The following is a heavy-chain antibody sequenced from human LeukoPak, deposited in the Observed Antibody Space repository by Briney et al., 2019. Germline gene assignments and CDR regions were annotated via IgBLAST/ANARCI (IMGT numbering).Heavy chain of an antibody. CDR3: ARERFYASEFDY. D-gene: IGHD2/OR15-2a*01. V-gene: IGHV4-30-2*01. CDR2: IYHSGST. Sequence: PSETLSLTCTVSGGSISSGGYYWSWIRQPPGKGLEWIGYIYHSGSTYYNPSLKSRVTISVDRSKNQFTLKLSSVTAADTAVYYCARERFYASEFDYWGQGTLVTVSS. CDR1: GGSISSGGYY. J-gene: IGHJ4*02.